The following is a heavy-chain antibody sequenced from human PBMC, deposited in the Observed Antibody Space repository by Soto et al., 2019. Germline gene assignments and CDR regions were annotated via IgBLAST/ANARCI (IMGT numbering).Heavy chain of an antibody. CDR3: ARVMDYYGCSGYRDAFDI. Sequence: GASVKVSCKASGYTFTSYYMHWVRQAPGQGLEWMGIINPSGGSTSYAQKFQGRVTITRDTSTSTVYMELSSLRSEDTAVYYCARVMDYYGCSGYRDAFDIWGQGTMVTISS. CDR2: INPSGGST. D-gene: IGHD3-22*01. V-gene: IGHV1-46*01. CDR1: GYTFTSYY. J-gene: IGHJ3*02.